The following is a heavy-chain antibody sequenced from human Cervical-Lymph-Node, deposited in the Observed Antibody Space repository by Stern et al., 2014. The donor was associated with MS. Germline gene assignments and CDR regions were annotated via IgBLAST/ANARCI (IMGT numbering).Heavy chain of an antibody. J-gene: IGHJ4*02. CDR2: VSAYNGKT. CDR3: VRAREGRYYYDSSGYYEY. V-gene: IGHV1-18*01. CDR1: GYTFIRYG. Sequence: QVQLVQSGAEVRKPGASVKVSCKASGYTFIRYGISWVRQAPGQGLERMGWVSAYNGKTSYAENFHGRVTMATETSTSTAYMELRSLRSDDTAVYYCVRAREGRYYYDSSGYYEYWGQGALVTVSS. D-gene: IGHD3-22*01.